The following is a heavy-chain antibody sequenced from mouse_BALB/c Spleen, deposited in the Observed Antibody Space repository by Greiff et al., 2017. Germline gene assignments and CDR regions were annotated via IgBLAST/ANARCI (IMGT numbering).Heavy chain of an antibody. CDR1: GFNIKDYY. V-gene: IGHV14-4*02. J-gene: IGHJ1*01. CDR3: ARSSRDYYYGSSWYFDV. D-gene: IGHD1-1*01. Sequence: EVQRVESGAELVRSGASVKLSCTASGFNIKDYYMHWVKQRPEQGLEWIGWIDPENGDTEYAPKFQGKATMTADTSSNTAYLQLSSLTSEDSAVYYCARSSRDYYYGSSWYFDVWGAGTTVTVSS. CDR2: IDPENGDT.